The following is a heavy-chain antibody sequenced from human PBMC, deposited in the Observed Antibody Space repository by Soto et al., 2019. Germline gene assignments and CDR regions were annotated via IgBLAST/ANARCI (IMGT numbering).Heavy chain of an antibody. J-gene: IGHJ4*02. Sequence: ASVKVSCKASGYTFTSYAMHWVRQAPGQRLEWMGWINAGNGNTKYSQKFQGRVTITRDTSASTAYMKLRSLRSEDTACYYFARFIVGGDAVDYWGQGTLVTVSS. V-gene: IGHV1-3*01. CDR3: ARFIVGGDAVDY. CDR2: INAGNGNT. D-gene: IGHD2-21*01. CDR1: GYTFTSYA.